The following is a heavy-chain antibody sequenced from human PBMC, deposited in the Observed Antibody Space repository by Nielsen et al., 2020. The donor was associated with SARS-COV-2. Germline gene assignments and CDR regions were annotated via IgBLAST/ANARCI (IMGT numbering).Heavy chain of an antibody. J-gene: IGHJ5*02. CDR2: IIPIFGTA. D-gene: IGHD2-2*02. Sequence: WVRQAPGHGLEWMGGIIPIFGTANYAQKFQGRVTITADESTSTAYMELSSLRSEDTAVYYCARGRSVVVPAAIFYWFDPWGQGTLVTVSS. CDR3: ARGRSVVVPAAIFYWFDP. V-gene: IGHV1-69*01.